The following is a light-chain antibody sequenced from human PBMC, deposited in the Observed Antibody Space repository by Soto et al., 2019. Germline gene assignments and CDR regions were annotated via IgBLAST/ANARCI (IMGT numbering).Light chain of an antibody. CDR1: SSDVGGYNY. CDR3: SSYTTSNTRQIV. CDR2: DVS. V-gene: IGLV2-14*01. Sequence: HSARTHPASVTGSPGESITISCTGTSSDVGGYNYVSWYQQHPGKAPKFMIYDVSNRPSGVSNRFSGSKSGNTASLTISGLQAEDQADYYCSSYTTSNTRQIVFGTGTKVTVL. J-gene: IGLJ1*01.